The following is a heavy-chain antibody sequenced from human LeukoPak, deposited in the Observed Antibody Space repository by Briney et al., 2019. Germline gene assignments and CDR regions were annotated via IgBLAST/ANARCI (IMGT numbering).Heavy chain of an antibody. CDR2: IYYSGST. V-gene: IGHV4-59*01. CDR3: ARYSDSIDAFDI. Sequence: WETLSLTCTVSGGSISSYYWSWIRQPPGKGLEWIGYIYYSGSTNYNPSLKSRVTISVDTSKNQFSLKLSSVTAADTAVYYCARYSDSIDAFDIWGQGTMVTVSS. D-gene: IGHD3-22*01. CDR1: GGSISSYY. J-gene: IGHJ3*02.